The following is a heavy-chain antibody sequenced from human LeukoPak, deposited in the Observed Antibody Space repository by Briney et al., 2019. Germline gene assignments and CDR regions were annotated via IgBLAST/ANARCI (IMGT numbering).Heavy chain of an antibody. CDR2: IYPGDSDT. D-gene: IGHD3-3*01. V-gene: IGHV5-51*01. Sequence: GESLKISCKGSGYSFTSYWIGWVRQMPGKGLEWMGIIYPGDSDTRYSPSFQGQVTISADKSISTAYLQWSSLKASDTAMHYCARRRTYYDFWSGYSYYFDYWGQGTLVTVSS. J-gene: IGHJ4*02. CDR3: ARRRTYYDFWSGYSYYFDY. CDR1: GYSFTSYW.